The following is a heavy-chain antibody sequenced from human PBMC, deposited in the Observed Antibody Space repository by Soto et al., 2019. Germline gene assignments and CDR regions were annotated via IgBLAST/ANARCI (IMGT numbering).Heavy chain of an antibody. CDR2: INHSGST. CDR3: ARGPWLRRLFDY. Sequence: SETLSLTCAVYGGSFSGYYWSWIRQPPGKGLEWIGEINHSGSTNYNPSLKSRVTISVDTSKNQFSLKLSSVTAADTAVYYCARGPWLRRLFDYWGQGTLVTVSS. J-gene: IGHJ4*02. V-gene: IGHV4-34*01. D-gene: IGHD5-12*01. CDR1: GGSFSGYY.